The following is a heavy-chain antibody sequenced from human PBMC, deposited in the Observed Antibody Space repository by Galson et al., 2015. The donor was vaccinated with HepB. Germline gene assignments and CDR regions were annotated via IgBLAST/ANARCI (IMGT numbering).Heavy chain of an antibody. Sequence: SVKVSCKASGYTFTGYYMHWVRQAPGQGLEWMGRINPNSGGTNYAQKFQGRVTMTRDTSISTAYMELSRLRSDDTAVYYCARDGGTVTTLLELDYWGQGTLVTVSS. D-gene: IGHD4-11*01. CDR1: GYTFTGYY. V-gene: IGHV1-2*06. CDR2: INPNSGGT. J-gene: IGHJ4*02. CDR3: ARDGGTVTTLLELDY.